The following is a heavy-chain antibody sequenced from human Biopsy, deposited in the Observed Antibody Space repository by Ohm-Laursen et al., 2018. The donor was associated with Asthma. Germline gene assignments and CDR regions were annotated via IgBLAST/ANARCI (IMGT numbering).Heavy chain of an antibody. D-gene: IGHD3-10*01. V-gene: IGHV3-30*19. CDR2: ISYDGSNQ. Sequence: SLRLSCAASGFTFSYYGMHWVRQAPGKGLAWVATISYDGSNQYYADSVKGRFTISRDNSKNTLFLQMGGLRAEDTAVYYCARGRLVWGDYYDVDVWGHGTTVTVSS. J-gene: IGHJ6*02. CDR1: GFTFSYYG. CDR3: ARGRLVWGDYYDVDV.